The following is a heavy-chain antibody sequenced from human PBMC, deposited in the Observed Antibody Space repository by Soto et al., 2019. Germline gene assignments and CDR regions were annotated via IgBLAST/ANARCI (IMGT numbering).Heavy chain of an antibody. V-gene: IGHV3-33*01. CDR1: GFTFSSYG. J-gene: IGHJ5*02. Sequence: GGFLRLSCAASGFTFSSYGMHWVRQAPGKGLEWVAVIWYDGSNKYYADSVKGRFTISRDNSKNTLYLQMNSLRAEDTAVYYCARKRSSGFSSWFDPWGQGTLVTVSS. D-gene: IGHD2-2*01. CDR3: ARKRSSGFSSWFDP. CDR2: IWYDGSNK.